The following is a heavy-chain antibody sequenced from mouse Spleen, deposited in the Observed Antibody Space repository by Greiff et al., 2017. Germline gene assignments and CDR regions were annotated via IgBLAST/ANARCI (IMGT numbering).Heavy chain of an antibody. V-gene: IGHV1-82*01. CDR2: IYPGDGDT. CDR3: ARNWEGDMDY. CDR1: GYAFSSSW. J-gene: IGHJ4*01. Sequence: VQLQQSGPELVKPGASVKISCKASGYAFSSSWMNWVKQRPGKGLEWIGRIYPGDGDTNYNGKFKGKATLTADKSSSTAYMQLSSLTSEDSAVYFCARNWEGDMDYWGQGTSVTVSS. D-gene: IGHD4-1*01.